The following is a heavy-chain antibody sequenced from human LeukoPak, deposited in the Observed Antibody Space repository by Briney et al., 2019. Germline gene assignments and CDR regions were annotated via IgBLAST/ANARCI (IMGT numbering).Heavy chain of an antibody. Sequence: GESLKISCEGSGYNIRDYWIGWVRRMPGKGLEWVGFIRLSDSDTMYSPSFQGQVTISVDMSISTAYLQWSSLKASDTAMYFCAGAGHGTTFWGQRGQGTLVTVSS. CDR1: GYNIRDYW. V-gene: IGHV5-51*01. J-gene: IGHJ4*02. D-gene: IGHD1-1*01. CDR2: IRLSDSDT. CDR3: AGAGHGTTFWGQ.